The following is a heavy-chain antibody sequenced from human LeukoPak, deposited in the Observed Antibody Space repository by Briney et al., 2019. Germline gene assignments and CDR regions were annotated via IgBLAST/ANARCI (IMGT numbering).Heavy chain of an antibody. V-gene: IGHV1-18*01. CDR2: ISAYNGNT. CDR1: GYTFTSYG. Sequence: GASVKVSCKASGYTFTSYGISWVRQAPGQGLEWMGWISAYNGNTNYAQKLQGRVTITTDTSTSTAYMELRSLRSDDTAVYYCARTKSIRDIVVVVAAPFDYWGQGTLVTVSS. D-gene: IGHD2-15*01. CDR3: ARTKSIRDIVVVVAAPFDY. J-gene: IGHJ4*02.